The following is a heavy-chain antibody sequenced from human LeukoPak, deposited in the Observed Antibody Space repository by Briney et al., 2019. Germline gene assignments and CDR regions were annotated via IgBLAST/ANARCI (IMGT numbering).Heavy chain of an antibody. D-gene: IGHD5-24*01. CDR2: IYHSGST. J-gene: IGHJ4*02. CDR1: GYSISSGYY. Sequence: SETLSLTCAVSGYSISSGYYWGWIRQPPGKGLEWIGSIYHSGSTYYNPSLKSRVTISADTSKNQFSLKMSSVIAADTAVYYCARHRSSYREGYKDWGQGTLVTVSS. CDR3: ARHRSSYREGYKD. V-gene: IGHV4-38-2*01.